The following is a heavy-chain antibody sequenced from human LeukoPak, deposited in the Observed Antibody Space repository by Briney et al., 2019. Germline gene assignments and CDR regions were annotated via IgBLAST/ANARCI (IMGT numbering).Heavy chain of an antibody. CDR2: IYHGDSDT. D-gene: IGHD2-15*01. CDR3: ARLACSGGSCSHRYYFDY. Sequence: GESLKISCKGSGYSFTTYWIGWVRQMPGKGLEWMGNIYHGDSDTRKSPSFQGQVTISADKSISTAYLQWSSLKASDTAMYYCARLACSGGSCSHRYYFDYWGQGTLVTVSS. CDR1: GYSFTTYW. J-gene: IGHJ4*02. V-gene: IGHV5-51*01.